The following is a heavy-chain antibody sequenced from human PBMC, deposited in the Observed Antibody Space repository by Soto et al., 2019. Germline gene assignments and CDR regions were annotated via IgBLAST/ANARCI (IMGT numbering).Heavy chain of an antibody. CDR2: IYHSGST. CDR1: GGSISSGGYS. J-gene: IGHJ6*02. V-gene: IGHV4-30-2*01. D-gene: IGHD5-18*01. Sequence: TLSLTCAVSGGSISSGGYSWSWIRQPPGKGLEWIGYIYHSGSTYYNPSLKGRVTISVDRSKNQFSLKLSSVTAADTAVYYCARGGAMGGYYYYGMDVWGQGTTVTVSS. CDR3: ARGGAMGGYYYYGMDV.